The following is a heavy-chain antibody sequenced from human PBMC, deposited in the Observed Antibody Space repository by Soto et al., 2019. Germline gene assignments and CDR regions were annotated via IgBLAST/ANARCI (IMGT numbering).Heavy chain of an antibody. Sequence: GGSLRLSCTASEFSLSTYSMNWVRQAPGKGLEWVSSISTRSDVYYADSVKGRFTIARDNAKNSLSLQMNSLSAEDTGVYYCAREKTAWPLAYGLEVWGQGTTVTVSS. CDR3: AREKTAWPLAYGLEV. D-gene: IGHD2-21*02. CDR1: EFSLSTYS. V-gene: IGHV3-21*03. J-gene: IGHJ6*02. CDR2: ISTRSDV.